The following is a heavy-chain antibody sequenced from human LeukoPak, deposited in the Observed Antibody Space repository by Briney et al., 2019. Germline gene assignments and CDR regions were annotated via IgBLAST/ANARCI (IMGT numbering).Heavy chain of an antibody. V-gene: IGHV1-69*05. CDR1: GGTFSSYA. Sequence: GSSVKVSCKASGGTFSSYAISWVRQAPGQGLEWMGRIIPIFGTANYAQKFQGRVTITTDDSTSTAYMELSSLRSEDTAVYYCASDYSSTSRYSSGLDAFDIWGQGTMVTVSS. CDR3: ASDYSSTSRYSSGLDAFDI. CDR2: IIPIFGTA. D-gene: IGHD6-19*01. J-gene: IGHJ3*02.